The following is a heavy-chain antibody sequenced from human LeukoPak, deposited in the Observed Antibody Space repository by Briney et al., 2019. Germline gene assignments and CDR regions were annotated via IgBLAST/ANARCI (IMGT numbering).Heavy chain of an antibody. Sequence: ASVKVSCKASGYTFTGYYMHWVRQAPGQGLEWMGWINPNSGGTNYAQKFQGRVTMTRDTSISTAYMELSRLRSDDTAVYYCARAGVTIFGVADPRGAFDIWAKGQWSPSLQ. V-gene: IGHV1-2*02. CDR1: GYTFTGYY. CDR3: ARAGVTIFGVADPRGAFDI. CDR2: INPNSGGT. D-gene: IGHD3-3*01. J-gene: IGHJ3*02.